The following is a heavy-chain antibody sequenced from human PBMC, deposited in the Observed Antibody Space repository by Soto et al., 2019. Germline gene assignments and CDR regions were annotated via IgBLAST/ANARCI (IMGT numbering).Heavy chain of an antibody. J-gene: IGHJ4*02. CDR1: GFTFSDYY. CDR2: ISSSTSHT. V-gene: IGHV3-11*05. D-gene: IGHD6-13*01. CDR3: ARGRGAAADYFDF. Sequence: QVQLVESGGGLVKPGGSLRLSCAVSGFTFSDYYMTWIRQAPGKGLEWVSYISSSTSHTNYADSVNGRFTISRDNAKNSLLLQMNSLRAEDTAVYYCARGRGAAADYFDFWGQGTLVTVSS.